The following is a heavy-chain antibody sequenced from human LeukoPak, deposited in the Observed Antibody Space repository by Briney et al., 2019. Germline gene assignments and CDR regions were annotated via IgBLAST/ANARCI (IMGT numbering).Heavy chain of an antibody. Sequence: PAGSLRLSCVASGFTFSIYAMHWVRQAPGKGQEFVSGIISNGGSTYYANSVKGRFTISRDNSKNTLYLQIGSLRAEDMAAYYCAKGSSRWYYDDFDIWGQGTMVTVSS. D-gene: IGHD6-13*01. CDR3: AKGSSRWYYDDFDI. CDR2: IISNGGST. V-gene: IGHV3-64*01. CDR1: GFTFSIYA. J-gene: IGHJ3*02.